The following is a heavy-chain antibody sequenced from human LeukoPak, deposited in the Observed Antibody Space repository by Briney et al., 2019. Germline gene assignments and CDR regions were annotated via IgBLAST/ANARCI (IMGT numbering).Heavy chain of an antibody. J-gene: IGHJ4*02. D-gene: IGHD3-10*01. V-gene: IGHV4-4*02. Sequence: PSGTLSLTCGVSGASIISTTWWSWVRQPPGKGLQWIGEIYHNGNTNYNPSLKRRVTISVDRSKNQSSLKLTSLTAADTAAYFCARGPIETGNGHIPYGSWGQGALVTVSS. CDR3: ARGPIETGNGHIPYGS. CDR1: GASIISTTW. CDR2: IYHNGNT.